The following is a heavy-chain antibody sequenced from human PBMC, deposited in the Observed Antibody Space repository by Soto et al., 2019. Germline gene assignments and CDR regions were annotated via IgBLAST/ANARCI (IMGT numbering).Heavy chain of an antibody. CDR1: GFTFSDYY. J-gene: IGHJ4*02. CDR2: ISSSTSHT. D-gene: IGHD6-13*01. Sequence: QVQLVESGGGLVKPGGSLRLSCAVSGFTFSDYYMTWIRQAPGKGLEWVSYISSSTSHTIHADSVKGRFTIARDNAKNTLCLQMTSLRAEDTAVYYCARGRGAAADYFAFWGQGTLVTVSS. V-gene: IGHV3-11*05. CDR3: ARGRGAAADYFAF.